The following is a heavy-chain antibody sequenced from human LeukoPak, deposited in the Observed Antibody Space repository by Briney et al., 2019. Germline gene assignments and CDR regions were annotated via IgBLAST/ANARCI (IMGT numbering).Heavy chain of an antibody. CDR2: IGGSGAGT. V-gene: IGHV3-23*01. Sequence: GGSLRLSCAASGFTFSSYAMSWVRQAPGKGLEWVSAIGGSGAGTYYADSVKGRFTISRDNSKNTLYLQMNSLRAEDTAVYYCARDSRGSYPDYWGQGTLVTVSS. J-gene: IGHJ4*02. D-gene: IGHD1-26*01. CDR3: ARDSRGSYPDY. CDR1: GFTFSSYA.